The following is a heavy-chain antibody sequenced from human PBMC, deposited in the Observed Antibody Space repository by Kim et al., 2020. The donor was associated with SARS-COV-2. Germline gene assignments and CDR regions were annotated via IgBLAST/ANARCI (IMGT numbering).Heavy chain of an antibody. V-gene: IGHV3-23*01. CDR3: ARKPSGMDR. Sequence: WGSLRLSCVASGFTFSSSAMGWVRQAPGKGLDWASSISESGGSTYYADPVKGRFTISGDNSKNTLYLQMNSLRGEDTAVYYCARKPSGMDRWGQGTTVSVSS. J-gene: IGHJ6*02. CDR2: ISESGGST. CDR1: GFTFSSSA.